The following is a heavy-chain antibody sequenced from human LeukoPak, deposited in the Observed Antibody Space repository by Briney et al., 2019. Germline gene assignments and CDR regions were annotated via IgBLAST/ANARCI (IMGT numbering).Heavy chain of an antibody. Sequence: GGSLRLSCAASGFTFSSYAMHWVHQAPGKGLEWMAVISYDGSNKYYADSVKGRFTISRDNSKNTLYLQMNSLRAEDTAVYYCAKFRTTGSRRVDYWGQGTLVTVSS. J-gene: IGHJ4*02. V-gene: IGHV3-30-3*02. CDR2: ISYDGSNK. D-gene: IGHD1-1*01. CDR1: GFTFSSYA. CDR3: AKFRTTGSRRVDY.